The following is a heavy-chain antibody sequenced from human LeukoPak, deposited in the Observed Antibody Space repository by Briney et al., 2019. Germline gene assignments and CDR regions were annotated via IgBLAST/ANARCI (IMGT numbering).Heavy chain of an antibody. D-gene: IGHD2-8*02. CDR2: IYSSDYI. V-gene: IGHV3-66*01. CDR1: GFLVNANH. CDR3: ATYRQVLLPFES. Sequence: GGSLRLSCAASGFLVNANHMNWVRQAPGKGLEWVSIIYSSDYIYYADSVKGRFTISRDNSKSTLSLQMNSLRAEDTAIYYCATYRQVLLPFESWGQGTLVTVSS. J-gene: IGHJ4*02.